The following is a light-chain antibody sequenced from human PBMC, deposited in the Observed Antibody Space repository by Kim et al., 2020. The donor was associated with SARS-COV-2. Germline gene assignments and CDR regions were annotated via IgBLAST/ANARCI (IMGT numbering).Light chain of an antibody. Sequence: VAVGQTGKITCQGDSLRMYYASWYQQKPGQAPVLVIYGRNNRPSGIPERLSGSTSGNTASLIITGAQAEDEADYYCSSRGSSENVLFGGGTQLTVL. CDR3: SSRGSSENVL. J-gene: IGLJ2*01. CDR1: SLRMYY. CDR2: GRN. V-gene: IGLV3-19*01.